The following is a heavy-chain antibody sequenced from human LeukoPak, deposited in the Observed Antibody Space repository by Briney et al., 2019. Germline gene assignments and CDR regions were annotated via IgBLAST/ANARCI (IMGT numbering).Heavy chain of an antibody. CDR1: GFPFNGYN. D-gene: IGHD3-16*02. V-gene: IGHV3-30*02. CDR2: IRNDETEI. J-gene: IGHJ4*02. CDR3: AKDGGRYRFDY. Sequence: PGGSLRLSCAAPGFPFNGYNIHWIRQAPGKGLEWVSFIRNDETEIHYADFAKGRFTISRDRSENSVSLQMNSLRPDDTAVYYCAKDGGRYRFDYWGQGTMVTVSS.